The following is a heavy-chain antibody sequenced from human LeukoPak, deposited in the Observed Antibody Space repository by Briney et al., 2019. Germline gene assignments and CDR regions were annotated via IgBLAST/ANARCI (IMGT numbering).Heavy chain of an antibody. CDR1: GFTFTTHA. V-gene: IGHV3-23*01. CDR3: VKGAKYSGSSVDYFYMDV. D-gene: IGHD1-26*01. CDR2: ISGSGDNT. J-gene: IGHJ6*03. Sequence: GGSLRLSCAGSGFTFTTHAMGWVRQAPGKGLEWAAVISGSGDNTYHADSVKGRFIISRDNSNNTLSVQMNSLRAEDTAVYYCVKGAKYSGSSVDYFYMDVWAKGTTVTVSS.